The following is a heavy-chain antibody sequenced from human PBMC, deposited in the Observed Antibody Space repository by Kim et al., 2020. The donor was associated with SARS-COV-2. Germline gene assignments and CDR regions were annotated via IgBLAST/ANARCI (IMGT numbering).Heavy chain of an antibody. D-gene: IGHD2-2*01. CDR1: GFTFSSYA. J-gene: IGHJ4*02. CDR3: VKGYCSSTSCYDPYYFDY. CDR2: ISSNGGST. Sequence: LRLSCSASGFTFSSYAMHWVRQAPGKGLEYVSAISSNGGSTYYADSVKGRFTISRDNSKNTLYLQMSSLRAEDTAVYYCVKGYCSSTSCYDPYYFDYWGQGTLVTVSS. V-gene: IGHV3-64D*06.